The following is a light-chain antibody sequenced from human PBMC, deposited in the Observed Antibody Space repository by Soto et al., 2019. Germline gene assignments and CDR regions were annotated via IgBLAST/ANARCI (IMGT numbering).Light chain of an antibody. CDR3: QQYGSSPWT. Sequence: VLTQSPGTLSLSPGERATLSCRASQSVSSSYLAWYQQQPGQAPRLLIYGASSRATGIPDRFSGSGSGTDCTLTISRLEPEDFAVYYCQQYGSSPWTFGQGTKVEIK. V-gene: IGKV3-20*01. CDR2: GAS. CDR1: QSVSSSY. J-gene: IGKJ1*01.